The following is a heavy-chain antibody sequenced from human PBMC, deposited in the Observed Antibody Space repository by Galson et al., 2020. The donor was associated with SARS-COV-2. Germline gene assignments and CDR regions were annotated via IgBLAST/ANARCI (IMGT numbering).Heavy chain of an antibody. J-gene: IGHJ3*02. D-gene: IGHD3-22*01. CDR1: VGSISSYY. CDR3: AGKNTYYDSSGYYYGRGGPAFDI. CDR2: IYYSGIT. Sequence: SETLSLTCTVSVGSISSYYWSWIRQPPGKGLEWIGYIYYSGITNYNPSLNCRVTISVDTSKNQFSLKLSSVTAADTAVYYCAGKNTYYDSSGYYYGRGGPAFDIWGQGTMVTVSS. V-gene: IGHV4-59*01.